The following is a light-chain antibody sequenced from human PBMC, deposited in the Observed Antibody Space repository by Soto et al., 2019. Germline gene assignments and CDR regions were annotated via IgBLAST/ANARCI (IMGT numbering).Light chain of an antibody. J-gene: IGKJ1*01. CDR3: QKDSSART. CDR1: QSISTY. V-gene: IGKV1-39*01. Sequence: DIQMTQSPSSLSASVVDRFTITFLASQSISTYVNWYQRKPWKAPNLLIYDASSLQSGVPSRFSGSGARTDFTLTISSLQPEYVASYCCQKDSSARTFGQGTKVDIK. CDR2: DAS.